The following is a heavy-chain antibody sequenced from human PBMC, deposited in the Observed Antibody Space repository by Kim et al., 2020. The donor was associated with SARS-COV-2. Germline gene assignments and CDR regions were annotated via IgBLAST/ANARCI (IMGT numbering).Heavy chain of an antibody. CDR3: AREIAAAGTLTRPFDP. CDR2: IYYSGST. D-gene: IGHD6-13*01. Sequence: SETLSLTCTVSGGSISSSSYYWGWIRQPPGKGLEWIGSIYYSGSTYYNPSLKSRVTISVDTSKNQFSLKLSSVTAADTAVYYCAREIAAAGTLTRPFDPWGQGTLVTVSS. J-gene: IGHJ5*02. V-gene: IGHV4-39*07. CDR1: GGSISSSSYY.